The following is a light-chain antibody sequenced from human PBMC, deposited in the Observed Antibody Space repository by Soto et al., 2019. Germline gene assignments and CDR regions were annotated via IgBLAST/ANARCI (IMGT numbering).Light chain of an antibody. CDR1: QGIRND. Sequence: AIQMTQSRSSLSASVGDRVTITCLASQGIRNDLGWYQQKPGKAPKLLIYAASSLQSGVPSRFRGSGSGRDLTLTISSLQPQDFATYYCLQDYNYPRAFGKGTKVDI. V-gene: IGKV1-6*01. CDR2: AAS. CDR3: LQDYNYPRA. J-gene: IGKJ1*01.